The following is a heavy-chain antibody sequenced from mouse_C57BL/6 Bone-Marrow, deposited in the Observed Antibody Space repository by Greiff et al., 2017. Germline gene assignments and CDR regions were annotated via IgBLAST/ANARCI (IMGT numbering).Heavy chain of an antibody. CDR1: GYTFTNYW. Sequence: VQLQESGAELVRPGTSVKMSCKASGYTFTNYWIGWAKQRPGHGLEWIGDIYPGGGYTNYNEKFKGKATLTADKSSSTAYMQFSSLTSEDSAIYYCARADYGSSYGRYFDVWGTGTTVTVSS. CDR3: ARADYGSSYGRYFDV. J-gene: IGHJ1*03. D-gene: IGHD1-1*01. V-gene: IGHV1-63*01. CDR2: IYPGGGYT.